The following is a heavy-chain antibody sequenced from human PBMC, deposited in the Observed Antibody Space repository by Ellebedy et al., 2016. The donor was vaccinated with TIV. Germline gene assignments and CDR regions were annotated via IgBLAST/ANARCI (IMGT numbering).Heavy chain of an antibody. J-gene: IGHJ4*02. CDR3: ETYNGGNEGFGL. Sequence: GESLKISCEESGHTFSHDWIAWVRQMHGKGLDWIGIIDLRDSTATYNPSFQGQVTISAVKSITTSYLQCNSLMSSDTAIYYCETYNGGNEGFGLWGQGTLVTVSS. D-gene: IGHD4-23*01. V-gene: IGHV5-51*01. CDR2: IDLRDSTA. CDR1: GHTFSHDW.